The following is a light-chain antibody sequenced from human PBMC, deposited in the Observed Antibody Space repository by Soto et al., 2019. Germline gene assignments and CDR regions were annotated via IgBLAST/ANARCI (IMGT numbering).Light chain of an antibody. CDR3: LQHNSYPRT. CDR2: GAS. J-gene: IGKJ1*01. CDR1: QAIGND. V-gene: IGKV1-17*01. Sequence: DIQMTQSPSSLSASVGDRVTITCRASQAIGNDLGWYWQKPGKAPERLIYGASRLQSGVPSRFSGSGSGTEFTLTISGLQPEDFTSYYCLQHNSYPRTFGQGTKVDIK.